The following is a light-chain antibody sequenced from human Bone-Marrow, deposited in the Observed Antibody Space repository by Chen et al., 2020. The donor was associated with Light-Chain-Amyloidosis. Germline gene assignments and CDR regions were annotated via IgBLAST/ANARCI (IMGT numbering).Light chain of an antibody. J-gene: IGKJ2*01. Sequence: EIVMTQSPATLSVSPGERATLSCRASQSVSSNLAWYQQKPGQAPRLLIYGASTRATGIPARFSGSGAGTEFTRTISSVQSADFAVYACQQCNNEPPDTFGQGTKLEIK. CDR3: QQCNNEPPDT. CDR2: GAS. CDR1: QSVSSN. V-gene: IGKV3-15*01.